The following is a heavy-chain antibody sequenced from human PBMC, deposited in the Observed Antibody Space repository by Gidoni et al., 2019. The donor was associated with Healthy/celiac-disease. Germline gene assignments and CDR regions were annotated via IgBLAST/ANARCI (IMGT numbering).Heavy chain of an antibody. V-gene: IGHV3-74*01. Sequence: EVQLVESGGGLVQPGGSLRLSCAASGFTFSRYWMHWVRQAPGKGLVWVSRINSDGSSTSYADSVKGRFTISRDNAKNTLYLQMNSLRAEDTAVYYCASGLGDSSGLRRKYYYYGMDVWGQGTTVTVSS. CDR2: INSDGSST. J-gene: IGHJ6*02. D-gene: IGHD3-22*01. CDR3: ASGLGDSSGLRRKYYYYGMDV. CDR1: GFTFSRYW.